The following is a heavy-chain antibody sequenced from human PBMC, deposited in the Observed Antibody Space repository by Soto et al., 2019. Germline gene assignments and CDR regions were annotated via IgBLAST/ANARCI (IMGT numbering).Heavy chain of an antibody. V-gene: IGHV3-23*01. J-gene: IGHJ4*02. CDR1: GFTFDSFA. CDR3: ARGAVTPDS. Sequence: GGSLRLSCAASGFTFDSFAMTWVRQAPGKGLEWVSAISASGGSTYYADSVKGRFTISRDSSKNTLYPQMNSLRAEDTAVYYCARGAVTPDSWGQGTLVTVSS. CDR2: ISASGGST. D-gene: IGHD3-10*01.